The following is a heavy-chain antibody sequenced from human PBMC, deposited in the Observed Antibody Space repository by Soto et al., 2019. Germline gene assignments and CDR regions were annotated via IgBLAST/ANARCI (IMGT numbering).Heavy chain of an antibody. J-gene: IGHJ6*02. CDR2: ISTYNGDA. CDR1: GYTFSTSG. D-gene: IGHD6-6*01. V-gene: IGHV1-18*01. CDR3: AREGPRPYYYYGMDV. Sequence: QAQLEQSGAEVKKPGASVKVSCKSSGYTFSTSGISWVRQAPGQGLEWMGWISTYNGDANYAQRFQGRVTMTTDTHPSTTLMELRSLRSDDTAVYYCAREGPRPYYYYGMDVWGQGTTGTVSS.